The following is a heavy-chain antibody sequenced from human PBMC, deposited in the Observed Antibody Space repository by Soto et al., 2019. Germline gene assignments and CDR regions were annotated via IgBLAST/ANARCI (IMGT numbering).Heavy chain of an antibody. J-gene: IGHJ4*02. CDR2: INHSGST. D-gene: IGHD3-3*01. Sequence: SETLSLTCAVYGGSFSGYYWSWIRQPPGKGLEWIGEINHSGSTNYNPSLKSRVTISVDTSKNQFSLKLSSVTAADTAVYYCARVERITIFGVVTRPFDYWGQGTLVTVSS. CDR3: ARVERITIFGVVTRPFDY. CDR1: GGSFSGYY. V-gene: IGHV4-34*01.